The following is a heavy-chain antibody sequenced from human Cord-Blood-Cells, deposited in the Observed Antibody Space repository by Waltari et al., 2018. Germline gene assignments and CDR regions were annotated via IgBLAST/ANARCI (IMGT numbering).Heavy chain of an antibody. CDR3: ARAGGGQYAFDI. CDR1: GFTFDDYA. J-gene: IGHJ3*02. Sequence: EVQLVESGGGLVQPGRSLRLSCAASGFTFDDYAMHWVRQAPGKGLEWVSGISWNSGSIGNADSVKGRFTISRDNAKNSLYLQMNSLRAEDTALYYCARAGGGQYAFDIWGQGTMVTVSS. D-gene: IGHD3-16*01. CDR2: ISWNSGSI. V-gene: IGHV3-9*01.